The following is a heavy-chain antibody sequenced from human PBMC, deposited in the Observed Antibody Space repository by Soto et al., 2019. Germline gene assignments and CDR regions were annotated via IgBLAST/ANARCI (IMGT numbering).Heavy chain of an antibody. J-gene: IGHJ6*02. Sequence: PSETLSLTCTVSGGSISSYYWSWIRQPPGKGLEWIGYIYYSGSTNYNPSLKSRVTISVDTSKNQFSLKLSSVTAADTAVYYCAGFNMAATGFYYYGMDVWGRGTTVTVSS. D-gene: IGHD6-13*01. CDR1: GGSISSYY. CDR3: AGFNMAATGFYYYGMDV. CDR2: IYYSGST. V-gene: IGHV4-59*01.